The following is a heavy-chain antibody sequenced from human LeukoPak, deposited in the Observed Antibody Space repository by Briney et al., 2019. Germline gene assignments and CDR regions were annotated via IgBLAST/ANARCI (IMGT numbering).Heavy chain of an antibody. Sequence: GGSLRLSCAVSRFAFSNYGMSWVRQAPGKGLEWVSAISGSGGSTYYADSEKGWFTIPRDNSKNTLYLQMNSLRAEDTALYYCAKSSYYDTSGSYREYYFDYWGQGALVTVSS. CDR1: RFAFSNYG. D-gene: IGHD3-22*01. CDR2: ISGSGGST. V-gene: IGHV3-23*01. CDR3: AKSSYYDTSGSYREYYFDY. J-gene: IGHJ4*02.